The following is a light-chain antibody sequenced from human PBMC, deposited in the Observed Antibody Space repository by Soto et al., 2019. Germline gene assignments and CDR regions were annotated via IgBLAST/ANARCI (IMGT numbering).Light chain of an antibody. CDR1: SSNIGNNY. Sequence: QSVLTQPPSVSAAPGQKVIISCSGSSSNIGNNYVSWNQQLPGTAPKLLIYENNKRPSGIPDRFSGSKSGTSATLGITGLQTGDEADYYCGTWDSSLSAFYVFGTGTKLTVL. CDR3: GTWDSSLSAFYV. V-gene: IGLV1-51*02. J-gene: IGLJ1*01. CDR2: ENN.